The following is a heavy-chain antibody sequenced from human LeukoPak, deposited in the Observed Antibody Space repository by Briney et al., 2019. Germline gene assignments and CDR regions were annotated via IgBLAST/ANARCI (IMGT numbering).Heavy chain of an antibody. Sequence: PGGSLRLSFSASGFIFNSDSMNWVSQSPWKGLEWVSSISSTSSYIYYSDSVKSRLTISRDNAKNSLYLQMNSLRAEDTAVYYCARSSGWYHRGPDYYYYYMDVWGKGTTVTISS. V-gene: IGHV3-21*01. CDR3: ARSSGWYHRGPDYYYYYMDV. CDR2: ISSTSSYI. J-gene: IGHJ6*03. CDR1: GFIFNSDS. D-gene: IGHD6-19*01.